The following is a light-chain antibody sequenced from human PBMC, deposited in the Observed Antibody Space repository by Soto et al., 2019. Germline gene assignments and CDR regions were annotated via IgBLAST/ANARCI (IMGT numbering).Light chain of an antibody. CDR2: DVS. Sequence: LSQTASVAESPGKSNTISCARTSSDVGGYNFVSWYQQHPGKAPQLRIYDVSSRPSGVSYRFSGSKAGNTASLTISWLQAEDEADYYCSSYTSSYTYVFGTGTKVTV. CDR1: SSDVGGYNF. V-gene: IGLV2-14*03. J-gene: IGLJ1*01. CDR3: SSYTSSYTYV.